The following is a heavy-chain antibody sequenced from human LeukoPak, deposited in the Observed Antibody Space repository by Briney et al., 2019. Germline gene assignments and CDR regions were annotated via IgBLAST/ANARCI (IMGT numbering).Heavy chain of an antibody. J-gene: IGHJ4*02. CDR3: ARVGWSHSSSWYDY. D-gene: IGHD6-13*01. V-gene: IGHV3-64*01. CDR2: ISSNGGST. CDR1: GFTFSSYA. Sequence: GGSLRLSCAASGFTFSSYAMHWVRQAPGKGLEYVSAISSNGGSTYYANSVKGRFTISRDNSKNTLYLQMGSLRAEDMAVYYCARVGWSHSSSWYDYWGQGTLVAVSS.